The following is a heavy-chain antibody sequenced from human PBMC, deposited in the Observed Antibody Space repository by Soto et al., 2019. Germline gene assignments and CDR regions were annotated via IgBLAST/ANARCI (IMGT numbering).Heavy chain of an antibody. D-gene: IGHD2-2*01. CDR1: GYSFTSYW. J-gene: IGHJ6*03. CDR3: ASSSRYCSSTSCLYMDV. V-gene: IGHV5-51*01. Sequence: GESLKISCKGSGYSFTSYWIGWVRQMPGKGLEWMGTIYPGDSDTRYSPSFQGQVTISADKSISTAYLQWSSLKASDTAMYYCASSSRYCSSTSCLYMDVWGKGTTVTVSS. CDR2: IYPGDSDT.